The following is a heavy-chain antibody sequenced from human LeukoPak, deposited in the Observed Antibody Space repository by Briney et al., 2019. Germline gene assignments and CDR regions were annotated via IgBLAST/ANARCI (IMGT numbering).Heavy chain of an antibody. V-gene: IGHV1-2*02. J-gene: IGHJ6*03. CDR1: GYTFTGYY. D-gene: IGHD3-3*01. CDR3: ARANNYDFWSGYSSYYYYYMDV. CDR2: INPNSGGT. Sequence: ASVKVSCKASGYTFTGYYMHWVRQAPGQGLEWMGWINPNSGGTNYAQKFQGRVTMTRDTSISTAYMELGRLRSDDTAVYYCARANNYDFWSGYSSYYYYYMDVWGKGTTVTVSS.